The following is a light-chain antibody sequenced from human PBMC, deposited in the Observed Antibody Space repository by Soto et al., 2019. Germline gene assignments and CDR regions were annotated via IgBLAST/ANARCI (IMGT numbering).Light chain of an antibody. CDR1: QSVSIH. J-gene: IGKJ5*01. CDR2: DTS. V-gene: IGKV3-15*01. Sequence: ETVMTQSPGTLSVSLGERATLSGRSSQSVSIHLAWYQQKPGQAPRLLIYDTSTRATGIPARFSGSGSGTEFTLTISSLQSEDFAVYYCQQYSNWPPITFGQGTRLDI. CDR3: QQYSNWPPIT.